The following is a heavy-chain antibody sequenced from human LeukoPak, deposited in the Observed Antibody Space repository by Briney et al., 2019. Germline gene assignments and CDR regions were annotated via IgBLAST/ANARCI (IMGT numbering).Heavy chain of an antibody. Sequence: GASVKVSCKASGYTFTSYGISWVRQAPGQGLEWMGWISAYNGNTNYAQKLQGRVTTTTDTSTSTAYMELRSLRSDDTAVYYCARERAGRLITMVRGVIMYFDYWGQGTLVTVSS. CDR1: GYTFTSYG. J-gene: IGHJ4*02. CDR3: ARERAGRLITMVRGVIMYFDY. V-gene: IGHV1-18*01. D-gene: IGHD3-10*01. CDR2: ISAYNGNT.